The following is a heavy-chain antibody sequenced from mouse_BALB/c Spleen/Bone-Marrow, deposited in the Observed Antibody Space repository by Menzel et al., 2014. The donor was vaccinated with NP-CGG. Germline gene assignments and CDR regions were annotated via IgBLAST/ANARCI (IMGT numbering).Heavy chain of an antibody. Sequence: EVNLVDSGGGLVQPGGSLKLSCAASGFDFSGFWMGWVRQAPGKGLEWIGEINPDSSTINYTPSLKDRFIISRDNAKNTLYLQMSKVRSEDTALYYCARLGYYGGFAYWGQGTLVTVSA. CDR1: GFDFSGFW. CDR3: ARLGYYGGFAY. CDR2: INPDSSTI. J-gene: IGHJ3*01. D-gene: IGHD2-3*01. V-gene: IGHV4-1*02.